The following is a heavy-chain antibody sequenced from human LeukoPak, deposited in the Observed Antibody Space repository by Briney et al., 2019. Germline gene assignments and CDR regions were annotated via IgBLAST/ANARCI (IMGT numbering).Heavy chain of an antibody. CDR2: ISSSSSYI. V-gene: IGHV3-21*01. CDR1: GFTFSSHS. Sequence: PGGSLRLSCAASGFTFSSHSMNWVRQAPGKGLEWVSSISSSSSYIYYADSVKGRFTISRDNAKNSLYLQMNSLRAEDTAVYYCARGLIIAWEVYGDYVGGNYWGQGTLVTVSS. D-gene: IGHD4-17*01. CDR3: ARGLIIAWEVYGDYVGGNY. J-gene: IGHJ4*02.